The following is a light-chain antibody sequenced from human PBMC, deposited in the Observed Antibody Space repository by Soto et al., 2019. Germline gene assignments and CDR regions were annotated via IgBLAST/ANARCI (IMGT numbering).Light chain of an antibody. Sequence: EIELTQSPGTLSLSPGERATLSYRASQSVSSSYLAWYQQKPGQALRLLIYGASSRATGIPDRFSGSGSGTDFTLTISRLEPEDFAVYYCQDYGSSRTFGQGTKVEIK. CDR1: QSVSSSY. V-gene: IGKV3-20*01. CDR3: QDYGSSRT. J-gene: IGKJ1*01. CDR2: GAS.